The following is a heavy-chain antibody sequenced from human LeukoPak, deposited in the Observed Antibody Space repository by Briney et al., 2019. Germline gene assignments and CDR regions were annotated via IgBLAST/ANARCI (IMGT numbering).Heavy chain of an antibody. D-gene: IGHD3-10*01. V-gene: IGHV3-33*01. CDR1: GFTFSSYG. CDR3: AREQVGSGSYYAFDI. J-gene: IGHJ3*02. CDR2: ILSDGSKE. Sequence: GGSLRLSCAASGFTFSSYGMHWVRQAPGKGLEWVAVILSDGSKEFYTDSVKGRFTISRDNSKNTLYLQMNSLRAEDTAVYYCAREQVGSGSYYAFDIWGQGTMVTVSS.